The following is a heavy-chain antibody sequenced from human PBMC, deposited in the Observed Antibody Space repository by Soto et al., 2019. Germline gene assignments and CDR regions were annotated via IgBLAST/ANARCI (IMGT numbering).Heavy chain of an antibody. Sequence: EVQLVESGGGLVQPGGSLRLSCAASGFTFSSYSMNWVRQAPGKGLEWVSYISSSSSTIYYVDSVKGRFTISRDNAKNSLYLQMNSLRAEDTAVYYCGYDYYGSGSYDYWGQGTLVTVSS. J-gene: IGHJ4*02. V-gene: IGHV3-48*01. CDR3: GYDYYGSGSYDY. CDR1: GFTFSSYS. CDR2: ISSSSSTI. D-gene: IGHD3-10*01.